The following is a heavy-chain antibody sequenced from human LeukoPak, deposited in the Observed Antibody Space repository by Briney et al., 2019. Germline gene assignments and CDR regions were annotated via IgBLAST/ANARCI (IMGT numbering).Heavy chain of an antibody. J-gene: IGHJ6*03. CDR1: GYTFTSYG. D-gene: IGHD2-21*02. CDR2: ISAYNGNT. V-gene: IGHV1-18*01. CDR3: GRTAYYYYYMDV. Sequence: ASVKVSCKASGYTFTSYGISWVRQAPGQGLEWMGWISAYNGNTNYAQKLQGRVTMTTDTYTSTAYMELRSLRSDDTAVYYCGRTAYYYYYMDVWGKGTTVTISS.